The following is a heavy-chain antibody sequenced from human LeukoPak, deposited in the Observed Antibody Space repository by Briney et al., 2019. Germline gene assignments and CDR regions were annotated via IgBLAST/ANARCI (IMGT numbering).Heavy chain of an antibody. V-gene: IGHV3-74*01. CDR3: ASALTTVTPHFHY. J-gene: IGHJ4*02. CDR2: IDTDGSSA. CDR1: GFTFSDYW. Sequence: PGGSLRLSCAASGFTFSDYWMHWVRQAPGKGLVWVSRIDTDGSSATYADSVKGRFTIPRDNAKNTVYLQMNSLRVEDTGVYYCASALTTVTPHFHYWGQGTLVTVSS. D-gene: IGHD4-17*01.